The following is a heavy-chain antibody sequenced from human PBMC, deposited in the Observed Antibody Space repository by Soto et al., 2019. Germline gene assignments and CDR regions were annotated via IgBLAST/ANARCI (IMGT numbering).Heavy chain of an antibody. CDR3: AKPARGWYSETDY. Sequence: GGSLRLSCAASGFSFSSHSMKWVRQAPGKGLEWVSYISSSGSTIYYADSVKGRFTISRDNAKNSLYLQMNSLRAEDTAVYYCAKPARGWYSETDYWGQGTLVTVSS. D-gene: IGHD6-19*01. V-gene: IGHV3-48*01. CDR2: ISSSGSTI. J-gene: IGHJ4*02. CDR1: GFSFSSHS.